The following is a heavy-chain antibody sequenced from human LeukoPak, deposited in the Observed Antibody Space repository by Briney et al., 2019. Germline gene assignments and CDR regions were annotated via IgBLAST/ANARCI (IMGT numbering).Heavy chain of an antibody. CDR3: ARAFQSLGGLSLPDF. Sequence: ASVKVSCKASGYTFTSYAMNWVRQAPGQGLEWMGWINTNTGNPTYAQGFTGRFVFSLDTSVSTTYLQIRGLKAEDTAVYYCARAFQSLGGLSLPDFWGQGTLVTVSS. D-gene: IGHD3-16*02. CDR2: INTNTGNP. J-gene: IGHJ4*02. V-gene: IGHV7-4-1*02. CDR1: GYTFTSYA.